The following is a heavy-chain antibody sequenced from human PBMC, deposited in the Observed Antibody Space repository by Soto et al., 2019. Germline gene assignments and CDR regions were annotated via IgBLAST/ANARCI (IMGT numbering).Heavy chain of an antibody. Sequence: GESLKISCKGSGYSFTRYWISWVRQMPGKGLEWMGRIDPSDSYTNYGPSFQGHVTMSVDKSTSTAYLQWSSLKASDTAMYYCARMDGLVRGITKNWFDPWGQGTLVTVSS. CDR3: ARMDGLVRGITKNWFDP. CDR1: GYSFTRYW. V-gene: IGHV5-10-1*01. D-gene: IGHD3-10*01. CDR2: IDPSDSYT. J-gene: IGHJ5*02.